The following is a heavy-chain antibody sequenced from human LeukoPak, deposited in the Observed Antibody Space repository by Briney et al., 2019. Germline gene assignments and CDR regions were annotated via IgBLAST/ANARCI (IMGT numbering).Heavy chain of an antibody. Sequence: KSSETLSLTCTVPGGSISSYYWSWIRQPPGKGLEWIGYIYYSGSTNYNPSLKSRVTISVDTSKNQFSLKLSSVTAADTAVYYCARVPGYDSSGSEVYWGQGTLVAVSS. CDR1: GGSISSYY. CDR2: IYYSGST. J-gene: IGHJ4*02. D-gene: IGHD3-22*01. V-gene: IGHV4-59*01. CDR3: ARVPGYDSSGSEVY.